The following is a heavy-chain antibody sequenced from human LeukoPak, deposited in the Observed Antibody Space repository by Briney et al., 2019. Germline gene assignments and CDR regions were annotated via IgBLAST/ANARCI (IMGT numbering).Heavy chain of an antibody. Sequence: GGSLRLSCAASGFSFSNYWMHWVRQVPGKGLVWVSRVDNDGSGTTYADSAKGRFTISRDNAKNTVYLQMNSLRAEDTAVYYCARSQRGYSYGEHWGQGTPVTVSS. CDR2: VDNDGSGT. CDR3: ARSQRGYSYGEH. J-gene: IGHJ4*02. D-gene: IGHD5-18*01. CDR1: GFSFSNYW. V-gene: IGHV3-74*01.